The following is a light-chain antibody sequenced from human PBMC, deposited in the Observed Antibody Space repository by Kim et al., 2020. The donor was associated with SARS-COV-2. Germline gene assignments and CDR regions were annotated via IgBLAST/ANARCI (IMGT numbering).Light chain of an antibody. J-gene: IGLJ2*01. V-gene: IGLV3-25*03. Sequence: SYELTQPPAVSGSPGETARITCSGDALSKQYAYWYQQKPGQAPVLIIYKDTERTSGIPVRLSGSSSGTTVTLTISGVQAEDEADYYCQSADISGTVWIFGGGTQLTVL. CDR1: ALSKQY. CDR2: KDT. CDR3: QSADISGTVWI.